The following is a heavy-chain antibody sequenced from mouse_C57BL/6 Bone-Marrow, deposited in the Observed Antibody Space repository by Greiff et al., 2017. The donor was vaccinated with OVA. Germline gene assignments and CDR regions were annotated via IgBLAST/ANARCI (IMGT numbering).Heavy chain of an antibody. V-gene: IGHV14-4*01. CDR1: GFNIKDDY. CDR3: TYYYGSSYGYFDG. J-gene: IGHJ1*03. D-gene: IGHD1-1*01. CDR2: IDPENGDT. Sequence: EVQLQQSGAELVRPGASVKLSCTASGFNIKDDYMHWVKQRPEQGLEWIGWIDPENGDTEYASKFQGKATITADTSSNTAYQQLSSLTSEDTAVYYCTYYYGSSYGYFDGWGTGTTVTVSS.